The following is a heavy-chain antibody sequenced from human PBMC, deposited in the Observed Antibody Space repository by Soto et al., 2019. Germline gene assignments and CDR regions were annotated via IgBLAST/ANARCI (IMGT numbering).Heavy chain of an antibody. V-gene: IGHV4-59*08. J-gene: IGHJ6*02. CDR2: VHHSWGS. Sequence: SETLSLTCTVSGGSISSYYWSWFRQSPGKRMEWIGYVHHSWGSSYNPSLQSRVAISLDTSKSQFSLKVTSVTATDTSVYYCARQGFGPLHGLVDVWGQGTTVTVSS. CDR3: ARQGFGPLHGLVDV. CDR1: GGSISSYY. D-gene: IGHD3-10*01.